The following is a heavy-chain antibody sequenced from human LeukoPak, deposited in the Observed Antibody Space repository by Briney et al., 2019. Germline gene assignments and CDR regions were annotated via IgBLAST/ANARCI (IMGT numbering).Heavy chain of an antibody. CDR1: GGTFSSYA. Sequence: ASVKVSCKASGGTFSSYAISWVRQAPGQGLEWMGRIIPILGIANYAQKFQGRVTITADKSTSTAYMELSSLRSEDTAVYYCARDGSGSYPYYYGMDVWGQGTTVTVSS. CDR3: ARDGSGSYPYYYGMDV. J-gene: IGHJ6*02. D-gene: IGHD3-10*01. V-gene: IGHV1-69*04. CDR2: IIPILGIA.